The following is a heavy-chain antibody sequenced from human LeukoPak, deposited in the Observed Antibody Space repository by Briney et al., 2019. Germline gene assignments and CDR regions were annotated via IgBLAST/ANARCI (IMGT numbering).Heavy chain of an antibody. Sequence: PSETLSLTCTVSGGSVSSGSYYWSWIRQPPGKGLEWIGYIYYSGSTNYNPSLKSRVTISVDTSKNQFSLKLSSVTAADTAVYYCARADYYDSSGLDYWGQGTLVTVSS. J-gene: IGHJ4*02. CDR1: GGSVSSGSYY. CDR3: ARADYYDSSGLDY. V-gene: IGHV4-61*01. D-gene: IGHD3-22*01. CDR2: IYYSGST.